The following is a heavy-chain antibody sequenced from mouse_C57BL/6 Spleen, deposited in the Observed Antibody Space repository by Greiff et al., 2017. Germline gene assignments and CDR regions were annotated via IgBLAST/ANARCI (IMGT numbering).Heavy chain of an antibody. D-gene: IGHD2-2*01. J-gene: IGHJ3*01. V-gene: IGHV1-4*01. CDR1: GYTFTSYT. Sequence: VQLQQSGAELARPGASVKMSCKASGYTFTSYTMHWVKQRPGQGLEWIGYINPSSGYTKYNQKFKDKATLTADKSSSTAYMQLSSLTSEDSAVYYCARENYGYGGGAWFAYWGQGTLVTVSA. CDR2: INPSSGYT. CDR3: ARENYGYGGGAWFAY.